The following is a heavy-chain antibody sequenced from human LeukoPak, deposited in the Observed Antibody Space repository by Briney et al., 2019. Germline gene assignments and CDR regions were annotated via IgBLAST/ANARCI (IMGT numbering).Heavy chain of an antibody. CDR3: ARDGGDFDY. Sequence: ASVKVSCKASGYTFTGYYIHWVRQAPGQGLEWMGWISPNSGGAKYAQEFQGRVTMTRDTSISTAYMELSRLRSDDTAVYYCARDGGDFDYWGQGTLVTVSS. V-gene: IGHV1-2*02. J-gene: IGHJ4*02. CDR2: ISPNSGGA. CDR1: GYTFTGYY. D-gene: IGHD3-10*01.